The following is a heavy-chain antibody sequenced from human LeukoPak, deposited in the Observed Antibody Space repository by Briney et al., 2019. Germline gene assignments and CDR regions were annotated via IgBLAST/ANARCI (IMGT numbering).Heavy chain of an antibody. CDR2: IYSGGST. D-gene: IGHD4-23*01. J-gene: IGHJ4*02. Sequence: GGSLRLSCAASGFTVSSNHMSWVRQAPGKGLEWVSVIYSGGSTYYADYVKGRFTISRDNSKNTLYLQMNSLRAEETAVYYCARDPAAVVTPGLSYWGQGTLVTVSS. CDR3: ARDPAAVVTPGLSY. CDR1: GFTVSSNH. V-gene: IGHV3-66*01.